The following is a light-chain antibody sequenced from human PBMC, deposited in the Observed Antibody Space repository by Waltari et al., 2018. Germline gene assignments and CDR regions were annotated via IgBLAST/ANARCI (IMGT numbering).Light chain of an antibody. CDR3: CSFGDRSPFVL. CDR2: RVK. J-gene: IGLJ2*01. V-gene: IGLV2-11*01. CDR1: ISDV. Sequence: QSALTQPRSVSGSPGQSVTISCTGPISDVSWYQHRPGTAPKVIIFRVKKRRSGVPDRISGSKSGKMASLILSGLQAEEEAVYFCCSFGDRSPFVLFGGGTGLTVL.